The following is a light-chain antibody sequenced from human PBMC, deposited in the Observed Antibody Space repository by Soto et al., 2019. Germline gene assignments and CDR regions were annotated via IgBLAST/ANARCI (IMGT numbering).Light chain of an antibody. Sequence: EIVLTQSPATLSLSPGGRATLSCRASQSVSSYLAWYQQKPGQAPRLLIYDASNRATGIPARFSGSGSGTDFTLTISSLEPEDFAVYYCQPRSNWPRTIGQGT. V-gene: IGKV3-11*01. CDR2: DAS. J-gene: IGKJ1*01. CDR3: QPRSNWPRT. CDR1: QSVSSY.